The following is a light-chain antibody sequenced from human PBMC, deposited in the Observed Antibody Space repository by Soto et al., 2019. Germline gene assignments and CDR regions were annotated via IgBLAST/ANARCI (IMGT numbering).Light chain of an antibody. CDR3: QQSYSTPRT. Sequence: DIQMTQSPSTLSASVVYRATITCRASQSISSWLAWYQQKPGKAPKLLIYAASSLLSGVPSRFSGSGSGTDFTLTISSLQPEDFATYYCQQSYSTPRTFGQGPKLE. CDR2: AAS. V-gene: IGKV1-39*01. CDR1: QSISSW. J-gene: IGKJ1*01.